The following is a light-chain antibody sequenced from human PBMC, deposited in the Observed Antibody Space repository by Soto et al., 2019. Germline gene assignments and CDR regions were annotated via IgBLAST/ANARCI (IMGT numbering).Light chain of an antibody. V-gene: IGKV3-11*01. CDR2: DAS. CDR1: QSISTY. J-gene: IGKJ1*01. CDR3: QQRSNWPPT. Sequence: EIVLTQSPATLSLSPGERATLSCRASQSISTYLAWYQQKPGQAPRLLIYDASNRATGIPARFSGSGSGTEFTLTISSLEPEDFAFYYCQQRSNWPPTFGQGTKMEI.